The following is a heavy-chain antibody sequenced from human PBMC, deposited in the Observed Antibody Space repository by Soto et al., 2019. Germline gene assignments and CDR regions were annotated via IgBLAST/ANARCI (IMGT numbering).Heavy chain of an antibody. CDR1: GFTFSSYE. CDR2: ISGSGTTV. D-gene: IGHD6-19*01. Sequence: GGSLRLSCAASGFTFSSYEMNWGRQAPGKGLEWVSYISGSGTTVSYADSVKGRFTISRDNAKNSVFLQMNSLRVEDTAVYYCARESGSGAFDYLGQGTLVTVSS. J-gene: IGHJ4*02. V-gene: IGHV3-48*03. CDR3: ARESGSGAFDY.